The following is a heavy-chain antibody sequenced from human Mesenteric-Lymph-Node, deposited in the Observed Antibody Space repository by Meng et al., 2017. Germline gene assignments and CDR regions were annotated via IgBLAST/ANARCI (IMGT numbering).Heavy chain of an antibody. V-gene: IGHV3-30*14. CDR2: TSHDGSNK. J-gene: IGHJ4*02. D-gene: IGHD2-15*01. CDR1: GFTFSSYA. Sequence: GESLKISCAASGFTFSSYAMHWVRQAPGKGLDWVAVTSHDGSNKYYADSVKGRFTISRDNSKNTLYLQMGSLRAEDMAVYYCARRGCSGGSCYLDYWGQGTLVTVSS. CDR3: ARRGCSGGSCYLDY.